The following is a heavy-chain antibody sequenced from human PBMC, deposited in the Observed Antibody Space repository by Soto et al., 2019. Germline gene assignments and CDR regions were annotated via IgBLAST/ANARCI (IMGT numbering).Heavy chain of an antibody. CDR1: GYTFTSYA. J-gene: IGHJ3*02. D-gene: IGHD3-22*01. CDR2: INAGNGNT. Sequence: ASVKVSCKASGYTFTSYAMHWVRQAPGQRLEWMGWINAGNGNTKYSQKFQGRVTITRDTSASTAYMELSSLRSEDTAVYYCAREDPTYYYDSSGYYWAHALDIWGQGTMVTVSS. V-gene: IGHV1-3*01. CDR3: AREDPTYYYDSSGYYWAHALDI.